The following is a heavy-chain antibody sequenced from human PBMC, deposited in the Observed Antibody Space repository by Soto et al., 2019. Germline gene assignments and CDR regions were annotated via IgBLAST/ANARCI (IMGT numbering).Heavy chain of an antibody. CDR1: GFTFSSYS. Sequence: EVQLVESGGGLVQPGGSLRLSCAASGFTFSSYSMNWVRQTPGKGLEWVSYISSGGVTIYYADSVKGRFTVSRDNAKDSLYLQMNSLSTEDTAVYYCARHLYCSGGSCPWGYWGQGTLVTVSS. D-gene: IGHD2-15*01. J-gene: IGHJ4*02. V-gene: IGHV3-48*01. CDR2: ISSGGVTI. CDR3: ARHLYCSGGSCPWGY.